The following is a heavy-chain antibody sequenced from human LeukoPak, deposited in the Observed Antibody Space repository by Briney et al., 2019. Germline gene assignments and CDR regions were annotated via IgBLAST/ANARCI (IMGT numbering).Heavy chain of an antibody. CDR1: GGSISSDNYY. CDR2: IYYSGTT. D-gene: IGHD1-7*01. Sequence: SETLSLTCTVSGGSISSDNYYWGWIRQPPGKGLEWIGIIYYSGTTYYNPSLKSRVTISIDTSKNQFSLKLTSVTAADTAVYYCARRWNYKDGFDIWGQGKMVTVSS. V-gene: IGHV4-39*07. CDR3: ARRWNYKDGFDI. J-gene: IGHJ3*02.